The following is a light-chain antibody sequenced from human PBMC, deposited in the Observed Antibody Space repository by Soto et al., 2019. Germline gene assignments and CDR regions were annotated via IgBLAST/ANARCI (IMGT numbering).Light chain of an antibody. J-gene: IGKJ2*01. CDR1: QSVTSNY. CDR3: QQYDRSPLMHT. Sequence: EIVLTQSPGTLSLSPGERATLSCRASQSVTSNYLAWYQQKPGQAPRLLIYGGSTRAAGVPDRFSGSGSGTDFTLTITRVEPEDFAVYFCQQYDRSPLMHTFGQGTKLGVK. V-gene: IGKV3-20*01. CDR2: GGS.